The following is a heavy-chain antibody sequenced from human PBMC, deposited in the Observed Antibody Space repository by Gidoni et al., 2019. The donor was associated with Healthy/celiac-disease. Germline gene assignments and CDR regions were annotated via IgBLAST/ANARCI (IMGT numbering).Heavy chain of an antibody. D-gene: IGHD2-15*01. CDR2: INHSGST. J-gene: IGHJ6*02. Sequence: QVQLQQWGAGLLKPSETLPLTCAVSGGSFSGSSWSWIRPPPGKGLEWIGEINHSGSTNYNPSLKSRVTISVDTSKNQFSLKLSSVTAADTAVYYCASAAIRGGYCSGGSCYSGYYYYYGMDVWGQGTTVTVSS. CDR3: ASAAIRGGYCSGGSCYSGYYYYYGMDV. V-gene: IGHV4-34*01. CDR1: GGSFSGSS.